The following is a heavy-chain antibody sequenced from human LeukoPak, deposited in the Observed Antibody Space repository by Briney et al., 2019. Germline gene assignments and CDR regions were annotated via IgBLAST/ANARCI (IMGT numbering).Heavy chain of an antibody. V-gene: IGHV1-18*01. J-gene: IGHJ3*02. CDR1: GYTFTSYG. CDR3: ARGRNYYDSSRYYYEGDAFDI. Sequence: ASVKVSCKASGYTFTSYGISWVRQAPGQGLEWMGWISAYNGNTNYAQKLQGRVTMTTDTSTSTAYVELSSLRSEDTAVYYCARGRNYYDSSRYYYEGDAFDIWGQGTMVTVSS. CDR2: ISAYNGNT. D-gene: IGHD3-22*01.